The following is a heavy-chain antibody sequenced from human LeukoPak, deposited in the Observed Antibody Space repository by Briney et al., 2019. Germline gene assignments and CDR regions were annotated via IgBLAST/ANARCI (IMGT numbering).Heavy chain of an antibody. CDR1: GFIVSHNY. J-gene: IGHJ4*02. D-gene: IGHD6-13*01. CDR2: IYIDGTT. V-gene: IGHV3-53*01. CDR3: ARGPRYSFY. Sequence: GGSLRLSCAASGFIVSHNYMTWVRQAPGKGLEWISVIYIDGTTYYADSVKGRFTISRDQANNTLYLQMNTPRDEDTAVYYCARGPRYSFYWGQGTLVSVSS.